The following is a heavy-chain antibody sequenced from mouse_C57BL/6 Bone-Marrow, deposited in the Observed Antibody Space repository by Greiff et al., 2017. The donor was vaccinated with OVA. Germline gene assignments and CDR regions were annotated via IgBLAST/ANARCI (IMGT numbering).Heavy chain of an antibody. CDR1: GYTFTSYW. Sequence: VQLQQPGAELVRPGTSVKLSCKASGYTFTSYWMHWVKQRPGQGLEWIGVIDPSDSYTNYNQKFKGKATLTVDTSSSTAYMQLSSLTSEDSAVYYCAREYYGSSDYWGQGTTLTVSS. J-gene: IGHJ2*01. V-gene: IGHV1-59*01. CDR3: AREYYGSSDY. D-gene: IGHD1-1*01. CDR2: IDPSDSYT.